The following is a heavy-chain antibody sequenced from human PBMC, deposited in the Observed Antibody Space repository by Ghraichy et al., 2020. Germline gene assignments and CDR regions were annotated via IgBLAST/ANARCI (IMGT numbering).Heavy chain of an antibody. CDR2: INHSGST. D-gene: IGHD3-16*02. J-gene: IGHJ6*03. V-gene: IGHV4-34*01. CDR1: GGSVSGYY. CDR3: ARLSVDDYVWGSYRYRVGYYYYYMDV. Sequence: LSLTCAVYGGSVSGYYWSWIRQPPGKGLEWIGEINHSGSTNYNPSLKSRVTISVDTSKNQFSLKLSSVTAADTAVYYCARLSVDDYVWGSYRYRVGYYYYYMDVWGKGTTVTVSS.